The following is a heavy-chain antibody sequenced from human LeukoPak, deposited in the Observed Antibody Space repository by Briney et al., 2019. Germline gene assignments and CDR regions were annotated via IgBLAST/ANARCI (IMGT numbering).Heavy chain of an antibody. J-gene: IGHJ4*02. V-gene: IGHV4-34*01. D-gene: IGHD3-16*01. CDR3: ARDIDPEGGTDY. Sequence: PSETLSLTCAVYGGSFSGYYWSWIRQPPGKGLEWIGEINHSGSTNYNPSLKSRVTMSVDTSKNQFSLKLSSVTAADTAVYYCARDIDPEGGTDYWGQGTLVTVSS. CDR2: INHSGST. CDR1: GGSFSGYY.